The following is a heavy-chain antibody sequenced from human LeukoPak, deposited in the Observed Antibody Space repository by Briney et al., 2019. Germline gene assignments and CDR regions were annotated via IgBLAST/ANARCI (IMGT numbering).Heavy chain of an antibody. CDR1: GFTFSSYA. CDR3: AKSGLSRFDY. Sequence: PGGSLRLSCAASGFTFSSYAMSWVRQSPGKGLEWVSAFSGSGGSTYYADSVKGRFTISRDNSKNTLYLQMNSLRAEDTAVYYCAKSGLSRFDYWGQGTLVTVSS. V-gene: IGHV3-23*01. D-gene: IGHD4/OR15-4a*01. CDR2: FSGSGGST. J-gene: IGHJ4*02.